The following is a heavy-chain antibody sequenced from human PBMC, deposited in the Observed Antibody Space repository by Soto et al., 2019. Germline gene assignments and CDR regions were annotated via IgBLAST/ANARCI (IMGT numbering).Heavy chain of an antibody. CDR2: ISGSGGST. J-gene: IGHJ4*02. CDR3: AKGVVVSGYRLETYYFDY. Sequence: EVQLLESGGGLVQPGGSLRLSCAASGFTFSSYAMSWVRQAPWKGLEWVSAISGSGGSTYYADSVKGRFTIYRENSKNTLYLQMNSLRAEDTAEYYCAKGVVVSGYRLETYYFDYWGQGTLVTVSS. CDR1: GFTFSSYA. V-gene: IGHV3-23*01. D-gene: IGHD5-12*01.